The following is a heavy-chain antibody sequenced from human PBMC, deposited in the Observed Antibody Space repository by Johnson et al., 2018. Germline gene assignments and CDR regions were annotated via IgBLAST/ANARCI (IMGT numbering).Heavy chain of an antibody. CDR3: ARDPAVGGGDAFDI. J-gene: IGHJ3*02. CDR2: ISYDGSNK. CDR1: GFTFSSYA. V-gene: IGHV3-30-3*01. D-gene: IGHD6-19*01. Sequence: QVQLVESGGGVVQPGRSLRLSCAASGFTFSSYAMHWVRQAPGKGLEWVAVISYDGSNKYYADSVQGRFTIPRDNSKNTLYLQMNSLRAEDKAVYYWARDPAVGGGDAFDIWGQGTMVTVSS.